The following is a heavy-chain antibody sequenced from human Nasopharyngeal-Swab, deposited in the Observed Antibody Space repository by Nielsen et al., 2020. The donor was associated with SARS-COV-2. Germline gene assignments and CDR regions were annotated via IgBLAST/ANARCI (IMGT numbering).Heavy chain of an antibody. V-gene: IGHV4-59*01. D-gene: IGHD4-11*01. CDR1: GGSISSYY. CDR3: ARAYRYSNYRWFDP. Sequence: GSLRLSCTVSGGSISSYYWSWIRQPPGKGLEWIGYIYYSGSTNYNPSLKSRVTISVDTSKNQFSLKLSSVTAADTAVHYCARAYRYSNYRWFDPWGQGTPVTVSS. J-gene: IGHJ5*02. CDR2: IYYSGST.